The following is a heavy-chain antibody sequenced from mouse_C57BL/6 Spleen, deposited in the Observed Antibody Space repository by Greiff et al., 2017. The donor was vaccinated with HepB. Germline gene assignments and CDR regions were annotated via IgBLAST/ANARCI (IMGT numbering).Heavy chain of an antibody. CDR2: INYDGSST. V-gene: IGHV5-16*01. CDR1: GFTFSDYY. D-gene: IGHD1-1*02. CDR3: AREGGGYYFDY. Sequence: EVKLMESEGGLVQPGSSMKLSCTASGFTFSDYYMAWVRQVPEKGLEWVANINYDGSSTYYLDSLNSRFIISRDNAKNILYLQMSSLKSEDTAQYYCAREGGGYYFDYWGQGTTLTVSS. J-gene: IGHJ2*01.